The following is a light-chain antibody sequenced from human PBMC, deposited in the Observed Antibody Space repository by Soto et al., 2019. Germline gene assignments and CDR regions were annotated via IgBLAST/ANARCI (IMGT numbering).Light chain of an antibody. CDR3: QQYDSYART. CDR1: ESIGTW. Sequence: DIQMTQSPSTLSASVGDRVTITCRASESIGTWLAWYQQKPGKAPKLLIYDASTLESRAPSRFSGSGSGTDFTVTISSLQPDDFATYYCQQYDSYARTFGPGTKVDIK. J-gene: IGKJ1*01. CDR2: DAS. V-gene: IGKV1-5*01.